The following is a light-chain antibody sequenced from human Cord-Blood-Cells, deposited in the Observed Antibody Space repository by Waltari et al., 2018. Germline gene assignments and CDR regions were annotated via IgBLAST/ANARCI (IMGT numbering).Light chain of an antibody. CDR3: QQYGSSIT. J-gene: IGKJ5*01. V-gene: IGKV3-20*01. Sequence: EIVLTQSPGTLSLSRGERATLSCRASQSVSSSYLAWYQQKPSQAPRLLIYGASSRATGIPDRFSGSGSGTDFTLTISRLEPEDFAVYYCQQYGSSITFGQGTRLEIK. CDR2: GAS. CDR1: QSVSSSY.